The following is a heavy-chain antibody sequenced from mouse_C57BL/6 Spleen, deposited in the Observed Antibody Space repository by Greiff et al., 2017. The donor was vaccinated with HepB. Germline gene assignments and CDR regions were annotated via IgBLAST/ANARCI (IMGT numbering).Heavy chain of an antibody. J-gene: IGHJ2*01. CDR2: IDPSDSYT. V-gene: IGHV1-59*01. Sequence: VQLQESGAELVRPGTSVKLSCKASGYTFTSYWMHWVKQRPGQGLEWIGVIDPSDSYTNYNQKFKGKATLTVDTSSSTAYMQLSSLTSEDSAVYYCARGDYYYGSSYGDYWGQGTTLTVSS. CDR1: GYTFTSYW. D-gene: IGHD1-1*01. CDR3: ARGDYYYGSSYGDY.